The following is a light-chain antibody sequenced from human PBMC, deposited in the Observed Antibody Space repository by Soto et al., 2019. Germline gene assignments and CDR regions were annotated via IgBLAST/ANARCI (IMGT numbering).Light chain of an antibody. V-gene: IGKV3-20*01. CDR1: QSVSSSY. CDR2: VAS. Sequence: EIVLTQSPGTLSLSPGERATLSCRASQSVSSSYLAWYQQKPGQAPRLLIYVASSRATGIPDRFSGSGSGTDFSLTIGRHEPEGVRGDYCQQYGSSPITFGQGTRLEIK. J-gene: IGKJ5*01. CDR3: QQYGSSPIT.